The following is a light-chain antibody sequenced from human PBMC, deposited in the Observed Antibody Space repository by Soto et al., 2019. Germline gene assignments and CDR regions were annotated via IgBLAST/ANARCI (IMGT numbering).Light chain of an antibody. J-gene: IGKJ1*01. CDR2: GAS. CDR3: QHYKNYPWT. Sequence: AIRMTQSPSSLSASAGDRVAIACRASQDVGRYLAWYQQKPGQAPKLLIYGASTLQSGVPSRFSGGGSGTDFTLTISCLQSEDFATYCCQHYKNYPWTFGQGTKGEIK. V-gene: IGKV1-8*01. CDR1: QDVGRY.